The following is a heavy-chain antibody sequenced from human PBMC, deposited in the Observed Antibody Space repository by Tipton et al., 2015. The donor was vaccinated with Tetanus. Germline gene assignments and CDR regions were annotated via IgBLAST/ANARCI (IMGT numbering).Heavy chain of an antibody. J-gene: IGHJ1*01. Sequence: SGFSFSTYNFHWVRQAPGKGLEWVAVIWYDGTTKYYADSVNGRFTISRDNSKNTLFLQMNSLRADDTAVYYCARETSLTTSYWGQGTLVTVSS. V-gene: IGHV3-33*01. CDR2: IWYDGTTK. CDR1: GFSFSTYN. D-gene: IGHD4-17*01. CDR3: ARETSLTTSY.